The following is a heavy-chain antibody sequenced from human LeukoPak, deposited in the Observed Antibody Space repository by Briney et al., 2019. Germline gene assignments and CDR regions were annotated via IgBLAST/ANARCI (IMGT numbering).Heavy chain of an antibody. CDR2: IQHSGST. CDR3: ARDRLGTYCSSTNCYYYGMDV. Sequence: SETLSLTCVVSDYSISSAYYWGWIPQPPGKGLEWIVSIQHSGSTYYNPSLKGRVPLPVDTCKYHFSLKLSAVTVADTVVYYCARDRLGTYCSSTNCYYYGMDVWGKGTTVTVSS. CDR1: DYSISSAYY. J-gene: IGHJ6*04. D-gene: IGHD2-2*01. V-gene: IGHV4-38-2*02.